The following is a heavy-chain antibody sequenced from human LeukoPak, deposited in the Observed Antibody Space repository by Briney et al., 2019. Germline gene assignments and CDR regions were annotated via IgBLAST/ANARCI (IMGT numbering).Heavy chain of an antibody. V-gene: IGHV3-33*01. J-gene: IGHJ4*02. CDR2: IWYDGSDK. Sequence: GGSLRLSCAASGFTFSNYGMHWVRQAPGKGLEWVAVIWYDGSDKYHADSVKGRFTISRDNSKNTLYLQMNSLRAEDTAVYYCARSKLRFLEWLFYWGQGTLVTVSS. CDR1: GFTFSNYG. D-gene: IGHD3-3*01. CDR3: ARSKLRFLEWLFY.